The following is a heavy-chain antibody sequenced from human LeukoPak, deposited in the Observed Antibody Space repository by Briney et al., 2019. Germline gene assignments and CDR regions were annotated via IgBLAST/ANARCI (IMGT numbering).Heavy chain of an antibody. CDR3: ARDSPGIAAAGHDY. Sequence: ASVKVSCKASGYTFTGYYMHWVRQAPGQGLEWMGWINPNSGGTNYAQKFHGRVTMTRDTSISTAYMELSRLRSDDTAVYYCARDSPGIAAAGHDYWGQGTLVTVSS. D-gene: IGHD6-13*01. CDR2: INPNSGGT. CDR1: GYTFTGYY. J-gene: IGHJ4*02. V-gene: IGHV1-2*02.